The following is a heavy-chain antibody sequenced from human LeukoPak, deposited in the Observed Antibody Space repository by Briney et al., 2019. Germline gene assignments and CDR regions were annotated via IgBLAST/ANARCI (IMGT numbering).Heavy chain of an antibody. CDR1: GFTFSTYV. CDR2: ISSNGDNT. J-gene: IGHJ4*02. CDR3: VRGTGY. D-gene: IGHD3-16*01. V-gene: IGHV3-64D*06. Sequence: GGSLRLSCSVSGFTFSTYVMHWVREAPGKGLEYVSAISSNGDNTYYADSVKGRFTISRDNSKNTLYLQMSSLRAGETAVYYCVRGTGYWGEGTLVTVSS.